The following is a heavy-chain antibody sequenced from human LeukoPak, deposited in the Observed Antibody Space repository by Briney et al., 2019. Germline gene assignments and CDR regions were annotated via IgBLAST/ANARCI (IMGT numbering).Heavy chain of an antibody. D-gene: IGHD6-19*01. Sequence: GASLRLSCAASGFTFSSYAMSWVRQAPGKGLEWVAVIWYDGSNKYYADSVKGRFTISRDNSKNTLYLQMNSLRAEDTAVYYCARDSSGWGFDYWGQGTLVTVSS. CDR2: IWYDGSNK. J-gene: IGHJ4*02. V-gene: IGHV3-33*08. CDR1: GFTFSSYA. CDR3: ARDSSGWGFDY.